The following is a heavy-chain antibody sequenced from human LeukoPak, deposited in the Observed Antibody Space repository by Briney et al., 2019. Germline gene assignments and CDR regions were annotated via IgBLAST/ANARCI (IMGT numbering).Heavy chain of an antibody. CDR2: IFRTGST. V-gene: IGHV4-39*02. J-gene: IGHJ5*01. Sequence: SETLSLTCAVSGGSIDSSSYYWGWIRQPPGKGLEWIGSIFRTGSTYYSASLKSRVSISVDTSKNHIALKLTSVTASDTAVYFCARRVGFYGSGSLNYFDPWGQGILVSIS. CDR3: ARRVGFYGSGSLNYFDP. CDR1: GGSIDSSSYY. D-gene: IGHD3-10*01.